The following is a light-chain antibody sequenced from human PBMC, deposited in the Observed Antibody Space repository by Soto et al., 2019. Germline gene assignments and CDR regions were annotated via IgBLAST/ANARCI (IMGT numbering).Light chain of an antibody. J-gene: IGLJ2*01. V-gene: IGLV2-23*02. CDR1: SGDVGTYNL. CDR2: EVN. CDR3: CSYAGRSNVV. Sequence: QSVLTQPASVSESPGQSITISCTGTSGDVGTYNLVSWYQQHPGRAPKLIIFEVNKRPSGVSNRLSGSKSGNTASLAISGLQADDEADYHCCSYAGRSNVVCGGGTKLTVL.